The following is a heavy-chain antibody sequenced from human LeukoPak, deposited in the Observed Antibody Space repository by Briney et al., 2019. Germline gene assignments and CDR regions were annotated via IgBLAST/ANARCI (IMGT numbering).Heavy chain of an antibody. CDR1: GFIFNNYA. V-gene: IGHV3-23*01. J-gene: IGHJ4*02. CDR3: ATYDLWTTYYTFQY. Sequence: GGSLRLSCAASGFIFNNYAMSWVRQAPGKGLEWVSSISTTGSTTYYADSVRGRFTISRDNSQNTLSLQMDSLTAADTAIYSCATYDLWTTYYTFQYWGQGTLVSVSS. CDR2: ISTTGSTT. D-gene: IGHD3-3*01.